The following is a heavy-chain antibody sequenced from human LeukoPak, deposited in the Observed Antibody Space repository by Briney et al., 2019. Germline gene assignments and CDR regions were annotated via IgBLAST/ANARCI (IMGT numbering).Heavy chain of an antibody. J-gene: IGHJ4*02. CDR1: GFIFSNHG. CDR3: AKGGLRFLEWLTPFDY. V-gene: IGHV3-33*05. CDR2: ISYDGRKT. Sequence: GMSLRLSCAVSGFIFSNHGMHWVRQAPGKGLEWLSVISYDGRKTYYADSVKGRFTISRDNSKNTLYLQMNSLRAEDTAVYYCAKGGLRFLEWLTPFDYWGQGTLVTVSS. D-gene: IGHD3-3*01.